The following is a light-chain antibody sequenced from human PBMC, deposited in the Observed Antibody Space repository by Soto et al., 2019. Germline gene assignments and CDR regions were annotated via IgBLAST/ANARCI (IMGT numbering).Light chain of an antibody. CDR2: GAS. J-gene: IGKJ1*01. CDR1: QSLSIN. Sequence: EIVLTQSPGTLSLSPGEGATLSCRASQSLSINYLAWYQQKPGQAPRLLIYGASTRATGIPVRFSGSASGTEFTLTISSLQSEDFATYYCQQYNSYSLTFGQGTKVDIK. CDR3: QQYNSYSLT. V-gene: IGKV3-15*01.